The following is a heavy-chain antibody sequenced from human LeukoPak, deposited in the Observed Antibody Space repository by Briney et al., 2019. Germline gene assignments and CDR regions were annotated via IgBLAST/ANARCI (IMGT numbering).Heavy chain of an antibody. Sequence: ASVKVSCKASGYTFTSYDINWVRQATGQGLEWMGWMNPNSGNTGYAQKFQGRVTMTRNTSISTAYMELSSLRSEDTAVYYCARGPSHYGDYYVRFDYWGQGTPVTVSS. CDR2: MNPNSGNT. J-gene: IGHJ4*02. CDR3: ARGPSHYGDYYVRFDY. V-gene: IGHV1-8*01. CDR1: GYTFTSYD. D-gene: IGHD4-17*01.